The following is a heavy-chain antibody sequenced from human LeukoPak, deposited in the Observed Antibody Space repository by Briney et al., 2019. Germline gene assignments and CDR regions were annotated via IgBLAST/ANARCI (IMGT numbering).Heavy chain of an antibody. CDR3: ARLSYSSGRKGYFQH. V-gene: IGHV5-51*01. D-gene: IGHD6-19*01. Sequence: GESLKISCKDSGYSFTSYWIGWVRQMPGKGLEWMGIIYPGDSDTRYSPSFQGQVTISADKSISTAYLQWSSLKASDTAMYYCARLSYSSGRKGYFQHWGQGTLVTVSS. J-gene: IGHJ1*01. CDR1: GYSFTSYW. CDR2: IYPGDSDT.